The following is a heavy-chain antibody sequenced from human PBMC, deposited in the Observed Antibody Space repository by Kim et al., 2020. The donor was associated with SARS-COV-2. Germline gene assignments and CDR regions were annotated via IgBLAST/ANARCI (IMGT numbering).Heavy chain of an antibody. V-gene: IGHV1-18*01. CDR3: ARAVVVPAAMNPPYYYYGMDV. J-gene: IGHJ6*02. CDR1: GYTFTSYG. CDR2: ISAYNGNT. D-gene: IGHD2-2*01. Sequence: ASVKVSCKASGYTFTSYGISWVRQAPGQGLEWMGWISAYNGNTNYAQKLQGRVTMTTDTSTSTAYMELRSLRSDDTAVYYCARAVVVPAAMNPPYYYYGMDVWGQGTTVTVSS.